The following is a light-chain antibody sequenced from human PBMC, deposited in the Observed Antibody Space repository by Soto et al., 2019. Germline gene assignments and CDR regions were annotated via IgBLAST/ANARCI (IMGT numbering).Light chain of an antibody. CDR3: QQYNNWPRT. V-gene: IGKV1-5*03. CDR1: QSISSW. Sequence: DIQMTQSPSTLSASVGDIVTITCRASQSISSWLAWYQQIPGKAPKLLIYKASRLESGIPARFSGSGSGTEFTLTISSLQSEDFAVYYCQQYNNWPRTFGQGTKVDIK. J-gene: IGKJ1*01. CDR2: KAS.